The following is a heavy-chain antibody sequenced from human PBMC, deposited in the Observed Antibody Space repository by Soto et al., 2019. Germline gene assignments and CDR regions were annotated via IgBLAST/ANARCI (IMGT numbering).Heavy chain of an antibody. D-gene: IGHD4-4*01. V-gene: IGHV2-5*02. Sequence: QITLKESGPALVKPTQTLTLTCTFSGFSLTTSGVGVGWIRQPPGNTLEWLAVIYWDDNKRYSPTLKSRRTITKDTSKNQVILTLTNMDPVYTATYYCAHMTTLLPWYFDVWGRGTLVTVSS. CDR1: GFSLTTSGVG. CDR3: AHMTTLLPWYFDV. CDR2: IYWDDNK. J-gene: IGHJ2*01.